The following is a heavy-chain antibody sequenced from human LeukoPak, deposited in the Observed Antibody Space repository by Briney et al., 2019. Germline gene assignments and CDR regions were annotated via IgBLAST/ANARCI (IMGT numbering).Heavy chain of an antibody. Sequence: GGSLRLSCAASGFTFSDYGMQWVRQAPGKGLEWVSYIRADGTNRHYADSVKGRFTISRDNSKNTLYLQMNSLRPEETGVYSCARVAYYSSGWPLDYWGQGTLVTVSS. J-gene: IGHJ4*02. V-gene: IGHV3-30*02. D-gene: IGHD6-19*01. CDR3: ARVAYYSSGWPLDY. CDR1: GFTFSDYG. CDR2: IRADGTNR.